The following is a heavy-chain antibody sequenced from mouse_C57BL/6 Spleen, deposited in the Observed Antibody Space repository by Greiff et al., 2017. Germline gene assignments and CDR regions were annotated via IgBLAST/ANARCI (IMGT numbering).Heavy chain of an antibody. J-gene: IGHJ4*01. V-gene: IGHV1-61*01. CDR2: IYPSDSET. D-gene: IGHD3-1*01. Sequence: VQLQQPGAELVRPGSSVKLSCKASGYTFTSYWMAWVKQRPGQGLEWIGNIYPSDSETHYNQKFKDKATLTVDKSSSTAYMQLSSLTSEDSAVYYCARSGGPYAMDYWGQGTSVTVSS. CDR3: ARSGGPYAMDY. CDR1: GYTFTSYW.